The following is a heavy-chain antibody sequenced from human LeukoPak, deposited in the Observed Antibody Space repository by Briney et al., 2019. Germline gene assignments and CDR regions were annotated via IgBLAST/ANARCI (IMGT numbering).Heavy chain of an antibody. Sequence: SETLSLTCTVSGGSISSYYWSWLRQPPGRGLEWIGYIYYSGSTSYNPSLKSRVTISVDTSKNEFSLKLTSVNAADTAVYYCARDRPGGSSLDYWGQGILVTVSS. CDR2: IYYSGST. D-gene: IGHD6-13*01. CDR3: ARDRPGGSSLDY. CDR1: GGSISSYY. V-gene: IGHV4-59*01. J-gene: IGHJ4*02.